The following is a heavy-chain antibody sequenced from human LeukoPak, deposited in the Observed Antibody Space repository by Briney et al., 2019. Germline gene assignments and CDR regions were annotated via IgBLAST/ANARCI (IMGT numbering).Heavy chain of an antibody. D-gene: IGHD6-25*01. CDR2: VSGHNGDT. Sequence: ASVKVSCKASGYTFTSYGVTWVRQAPGQGLEWMGLVSGHNGDTDYAQKLQGRVTMTIVTSTSTAYMELRNLISDDTAVYFCARDRHSGYSSVWYDHWGQGTLVTVSS. J-gene: IGHJ5*02. V-gene: IGHV1-18*01. CDR3: ARDRHSGYSSVWYDH. CDR1: GYTFTSYG.